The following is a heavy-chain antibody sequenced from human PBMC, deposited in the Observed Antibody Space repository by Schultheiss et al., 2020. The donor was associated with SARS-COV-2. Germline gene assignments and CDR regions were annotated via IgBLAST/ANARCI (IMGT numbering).Heavy chain of an antibody. J-gene: IGHJ4*02. CDR1: GFTFSSYD. CDR2: ISGSGGST. Sequence: GGSLRLSCAASGFTFSSYDMHWVRQATGKGLEWVSAISGSGGSTYYADSVKGRFTISRDNSKNTLYLQMNSLKTEDTAVYYCFYYDSSGYKPLEYWGQGTLVTVSS. CDR3: FYYDSSGYKPLEY. D-gene: IGHD3-22*01. V-gene: IGHV3-23*01.